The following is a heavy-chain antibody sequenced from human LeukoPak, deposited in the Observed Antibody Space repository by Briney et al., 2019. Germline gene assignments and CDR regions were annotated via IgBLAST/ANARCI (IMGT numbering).Heavy chain of an antibody. V-gene: IGHV3-7*01. CDR2: INQDVSRI. CDR3: ARLKDDVTKFNY. J-gene: IGHJ4*02. D-gene: IGHD2-8*01. Sequence: GGSLRLSCAGSGFSFSRYWMAWVRQAPGKGLEWVASINQDVSRIHYVDSVKGRFTISRDNAKNSLFLQMNSLRVEDTAVYYCARLKDDVTKFNYWGQGTLVTVSS. CDR1: GFSFSRYW.